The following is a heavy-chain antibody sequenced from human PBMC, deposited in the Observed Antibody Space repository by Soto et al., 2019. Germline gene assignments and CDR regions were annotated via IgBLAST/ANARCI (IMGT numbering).Heavy chain of an antibody. CDR1: GFTFSTYW. D-gene: IGHD3-22*01. V-gene: IGHV3-74*01. CDR3: VRDRDFYDGRGYASPGDAFDV. CDR2: ISLDGSRT. Sequence: EVQLVESGGGLVQPGGSLRLSCAVSGFTFSTYWMHWVRQVPGKGLVWVSRISLDGSRTSYADSVKGRFTISRDNAKNTLYLQMRSLRAEDSAVYFCVRDRDFYDGRGYASPGDAFDVWVQGTVVSVSS. J-gene: IGHJ3*01.